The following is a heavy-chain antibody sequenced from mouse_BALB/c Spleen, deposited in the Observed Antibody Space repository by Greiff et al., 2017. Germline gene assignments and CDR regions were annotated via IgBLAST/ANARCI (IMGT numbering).Heavy chain of an antibody. CDR2: IRLKSNNYAT. CDR1: GFTFSNYW. CDR3: TRHYGDYYAMDY. Sequence: EVQLVESGGGLVQPGGSMKLSCVASGFTFSNYWMNWVRQSPEKGLEWVAEIRLKSNNYATHYAESVKGRFTISRDDSKSSVYLQMNNLRAEDTGIYYCTRHYGDYYAMDYWGQGTSVTVSS. D-gene: IGHD1-1*02. V-gene: IGHV6-6*02. J-gene: IGHJ4*01.